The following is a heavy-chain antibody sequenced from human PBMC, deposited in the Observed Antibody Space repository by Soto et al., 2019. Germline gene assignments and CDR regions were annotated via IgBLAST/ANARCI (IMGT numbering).Heavy chain of an antibody. CDR2: IYYSGST. Sequence: SETLSLTCTVSGGSISSYYWSWIRQPPGKGLEWIGYIYYSGSTNYNPSLKSRVTISVDTSKNQFSLKLTSVPAADTAVSYCARDKITGLFDYWGQGTLVPVSS. D-gene: IGHD2-8*02. CDR1: GGSISSYY. J-gene: IGHJ4*02. CDR3: ARDKITGLFDY. V-gene: IGHV4-59*12.